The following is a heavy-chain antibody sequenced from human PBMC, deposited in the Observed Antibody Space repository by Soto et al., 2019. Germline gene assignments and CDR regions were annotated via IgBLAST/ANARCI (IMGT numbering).Heavy chain of an antibody. CDR1: GGSISSSSYY. CDR3: ASGGWWFDP. V-gene: IGHV4-39*01. Sequence: SETLSLTCTVSGGSISSSSYYWGWIRQPPGKGLEWIGSIYYSGSTYYNPSLKSRVTISVDTSKNQFSLKLSSVTAADTAVYYCASGGWWFDPWGQGTLVTV. CDR2: IYYSGST. J-gene: IGHJ5*02. D-gene: IGHD2-15*01.